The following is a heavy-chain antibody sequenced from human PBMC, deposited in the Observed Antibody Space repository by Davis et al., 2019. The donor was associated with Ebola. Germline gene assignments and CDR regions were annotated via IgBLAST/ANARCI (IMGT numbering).Heavy chain of an antibody. Sequence: GESLKISCAASEFTFSSYSMNWVRQAPGKGLEWISYISRNNNIYYADSVKGRFTISRDNAENSLYLQMNSLRDEDTAVYYCARAIYYYYYGMDVWGKGTTVTVSS. V-gene: IGHV3-48*02. CDR3: ARAIYYYYYGMDV. J-gene: IGHJ6*04. CDR1: EFTFSSYS. CDR2: ISRNNNI.